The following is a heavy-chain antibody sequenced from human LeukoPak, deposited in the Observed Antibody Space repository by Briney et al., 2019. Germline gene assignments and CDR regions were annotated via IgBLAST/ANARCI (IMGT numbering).Heavy chain of an antibody. Sequence: SVKVSCKASGGTFTSYAISWVRQAPGQGLEWRGRIIPILGIANYAQKFQGRVTITADKSTSTAYMELSSLRSEDTAVYYCARGLGIAVAGSWFDPWGQGTLVTVSS. D-gene: IGHD6-19*01. CDR3: ARGLGIAVAGSWFDP. J-gene: IGHJ5*02. CDR1: GGTFTSYA. CDR2: IIPILGIA. V-gene: IGHV1-69*04.